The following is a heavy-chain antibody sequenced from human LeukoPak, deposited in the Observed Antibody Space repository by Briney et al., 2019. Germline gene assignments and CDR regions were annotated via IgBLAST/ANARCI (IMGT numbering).Heavy chain of an antibody. D-gene: IGHD6-13*01. CDR2: IRSKADGYTT. Sequence: GGSLTLSCAASGFTFSGSAMHWVRQASGKGLEWLGRIRSKADGYTTAYAASVKGRFIVSRDDSKNTAYLQMNSLKTEDTAVYYCRAAADLNDYWGQGTLVTVSS. V-gene: IGHV3-73*01. J-gene: IGHJ4*02. CDR1: GFTFSGSA. CDR3: RAAADLNDY.